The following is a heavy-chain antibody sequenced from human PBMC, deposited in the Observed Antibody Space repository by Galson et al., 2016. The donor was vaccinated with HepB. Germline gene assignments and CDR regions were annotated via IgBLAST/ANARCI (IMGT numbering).Heavy chain of an antibody. D-gene: IGHD2-21*02. J-gene: IGHJ4*02. V-gene: IGHV3-21*04. CDR3: ARYGGDDAFFEY. Sequence: SLRLSCAGSGFTFRNYHMNWVRQTPGKGLEWVSSISSGSAYKYYADSVKGRFSIFRDNAKNSLYLQMNSLRAEDTAVYYCARYGGDDAFFEYWGQGTLVTVSS. CDR1: GFTFRNYH. CDR2: ISSGSAYK.